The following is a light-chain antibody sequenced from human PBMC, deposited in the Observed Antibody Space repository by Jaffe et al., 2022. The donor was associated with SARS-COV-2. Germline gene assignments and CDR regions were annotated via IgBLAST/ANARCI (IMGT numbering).Light chain of an antibody. CDR3: QQRGNWPLVT. CDR2: DVS. CDR1: QSVSSY. J-gene: IGKJ5*01. Sequence: EIVLTQSPATLSLSPGEGATLSCRASQSVSSYLAWYQQKPGQAPRLLIYDVSNRATGIPARFSGSGSGTDFTLTISSLEPEDFAVYYCQQRGNWPLVTFGQGTRLEIK. V-gene: IGKV3-11*01.